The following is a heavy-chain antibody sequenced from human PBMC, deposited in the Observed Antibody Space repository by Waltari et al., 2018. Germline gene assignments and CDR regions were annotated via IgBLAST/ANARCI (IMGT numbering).Heavy chain of an antibody. CDR1: GGSFSGYY. J-gene: IGHJ3*02. V-gene: IGHV4-34*01. D-gene: IGHD1-7*01. Sequence: QVQLQQWGAGLLKPSETLSLTCAVYGGSFSGYYWSWTRQPPGKGLEWIGEINHSGSTNYNPSLKSRVTISVDTSKNQFSLKLSSVTAADTAVYYCARGYNWNYAFDIWGQGTMVTVSS. CDR2: INHSGST. CDR3: ARGYNWNYAFDI.